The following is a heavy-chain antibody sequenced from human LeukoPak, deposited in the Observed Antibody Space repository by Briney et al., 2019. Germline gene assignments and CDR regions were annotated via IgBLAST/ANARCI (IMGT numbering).Heavy chain of an antibody. CDR2: IIPIFGTA. Sequence: SVKVSCKASGGTFSSYAISWVRQAPGQGLEWMGGIIPIFGTANYAQKFQGRVTITTDESTSTAYMELSSLRSEDTAVYYCARDSKVVPAAYYYYMDVWGKGNTVTVSS. D-gene: IGHD2-2*01. V-gene: IGHV1-69*05. CDR3: ARDSKVVPAAYYYYMDV. CDR1: GGTFSSYA. J-gene: IGHJ6*03.